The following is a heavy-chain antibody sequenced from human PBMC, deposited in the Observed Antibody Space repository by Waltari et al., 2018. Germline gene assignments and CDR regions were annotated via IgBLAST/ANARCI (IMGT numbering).Heavy chain of an antibody. D-gene: IGHD3-3*02. CDR1: GVTVSSSY. CDR2: LSAGGDT. CDR3: AKGTIFAGALDY. Sequence: EVHLVETGGGLIQPGGSLRLSCAVSGVTVSSSYMSWVRQGPGKGLEWVSYLSAGGDTYFAGSLQGRVTISRDDSKNSLFLQMNSLSAADTAVYYCAKGTIFAGALDYWGQGALVTVSS. J-gene: IGHJ4*02. V-gene: IGHV3-53*02.